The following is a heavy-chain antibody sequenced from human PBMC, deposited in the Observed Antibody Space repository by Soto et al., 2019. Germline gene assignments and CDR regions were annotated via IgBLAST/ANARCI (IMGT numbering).Heavy chain of an antibody. V-gene: IGHV4-34*01. D-gene: IGHD2-15*01. CDR2: IDHSGST. J-gene: IGHJ6*02. CDR1: GGSFSAYY. CDR3: VRGLRYSGMDV. Sequence: QVQLQQWGAGLLKPSETLSLTCAVKGGSFSAYYWTWIRQPPGRGLELIGDIDHSGSTNYNPSLESLVTISIDTAKNRFSLNVTSVTAADTAVYYCVRGLRYSGMDVWGQGTTVTVS.